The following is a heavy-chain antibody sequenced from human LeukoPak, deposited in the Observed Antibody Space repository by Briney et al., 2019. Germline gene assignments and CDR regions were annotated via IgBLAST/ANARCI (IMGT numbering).Heavy chain of an antibody. CDR3: AREPRPFDY. V-gene: IGHV1-46*01. CDR2: INTSGGST. J-gene: IGHJ4*02. CDR1: GSTFTSYY. Sequence: ASVKLSCKASGSTFTSYYIHWVREAPGQRLEWMGIINTSGGSTSDAQKFEGRVTMTSDTSTSTVYMELSSLRSEDSAVYYCAREPRPFDYWGQGTLVTVSS.